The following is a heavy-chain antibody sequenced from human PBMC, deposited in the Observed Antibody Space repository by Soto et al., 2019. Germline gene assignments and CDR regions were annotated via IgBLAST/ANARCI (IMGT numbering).Heavy chain of an antibody. V-gene: IGHV4-34*01. CDR2: INHSGST. CDR3: ARGHRVRSGYTYYYYGMDV. CDR1: GGSFSGYY. D-gene: IGHD3-3*01. Sequence: QVQLQQWGAGLLKPSETLSLTCAVYGGSFSGYYWSWIRQPPGKGLEWIGEINHSGSTNYNPSLKSRVTISVDTSKNQFSLKLSSVTAADTAVYYCARGHRVRSGYTYYYYGMDVWGQGTTVTVSS. J-gene: IGHJ6*02.